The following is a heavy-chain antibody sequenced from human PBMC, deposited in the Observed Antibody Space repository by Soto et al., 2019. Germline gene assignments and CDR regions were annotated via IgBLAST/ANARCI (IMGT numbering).Heavy chain of an antibody. V-gene: IGHV3-30*18. CDR2: MSSDGSKI. CDR1: GFDFTYYD. CDR3: AKDEGVGGTLGLFDY. D-gene: IGHD1-26*01. Sequence: QVQVVESGGGAVQPGESLRLSCVASGFDFTYYDMHWVRQAPGKGLESVAVMSSDGSKIHHTDSVKGRFTISRDNSKNTLYLQMNSLRKEDTAVYFCAKDEGVGGTLGLFDYWGQGTPVSVSS. J-gene: IGHJ4*02.